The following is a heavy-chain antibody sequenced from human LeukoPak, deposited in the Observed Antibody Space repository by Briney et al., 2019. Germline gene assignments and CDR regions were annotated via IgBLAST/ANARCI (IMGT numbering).Heavy chain of an antibody. J-gene: IGHJ4*02. D-gene: IGHD3-3*01. CDR1: GFTFSSYA. Sequence: GGSLRLSCAASGFTFSSYAMHWVRQAPGKGLEWVAVISYDGSNKYYADSVKGRFTISRDNSKNTLYLQMNSLRAEDTAVHYCARHGRGLEWLIPYYFDYWGQGTLVTVSS. V-gene: IGHV3-30*04. CDR2: ISYDGSNK. CDR3: ARHGRGLEWLIPYYFDY.